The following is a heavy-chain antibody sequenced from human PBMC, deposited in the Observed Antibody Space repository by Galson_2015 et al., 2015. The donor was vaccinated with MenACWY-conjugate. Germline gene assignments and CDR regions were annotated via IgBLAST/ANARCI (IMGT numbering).Heavy chain of an antibody. Sequence: SLRLSCAASGFTFSSYAMTWVRQAPGKGLEWVSTISGSGSSTYYAGSVKGRFTILRDNSKNTLNLQMNSLRVEDTAIYYCAKADDSSWYVYFESWGQGTQITVSS. J-gene: IGHJ4*02. CDR2: ISGSGSST. CDR3: AKADDSSWYVYFES. V-gene: IGHV3-23*01. D-gene: IGHD6-13*01. CDR1: GFTFSSYA.